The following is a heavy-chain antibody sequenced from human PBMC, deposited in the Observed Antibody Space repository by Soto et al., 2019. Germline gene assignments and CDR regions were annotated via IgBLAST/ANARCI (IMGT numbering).Heavy chain of an antibody. D-gene: IGHD2-21*01. CDR1: GFTFSSYA. Sequence: VQLLESGGGLVQPGGSLRLSCAASGFTFSSYAMTWVRQAPGKGLQWDSAISGSGGRTYYADSVKGRFTISRDNSENTLYLQMNSLRAEDTAVYYCAKDSALRVKDHWGQGTLVTVSS. V-gene: IGHV3-23*01. CDR3: AKDSALRVKDH. J-gene: IGHJ4*02. CDR2: ISGSGGRT.